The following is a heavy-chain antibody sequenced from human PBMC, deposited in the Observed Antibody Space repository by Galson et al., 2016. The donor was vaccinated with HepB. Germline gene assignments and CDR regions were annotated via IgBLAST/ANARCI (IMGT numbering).Heavy chain of an antibody. V-gene: IGHV3-23*01. CDR2: ISGDGGNI. CDR3: ARDSGTYGTYNWFDP. Sequence: SLRLSCAASGFTFRNSAMSWVRQAPGQGLDWVSAISGDGGNIFYADSVKGRFTISRDNSKNTLYLQMNSLRAEDTAVYHCARDSGTYGTYNWFDPWGQGTLVTVSS. CDR1: GFTFRNSA. D-gene: IGHD5-12*01. J-gene: IGHJ5*02.